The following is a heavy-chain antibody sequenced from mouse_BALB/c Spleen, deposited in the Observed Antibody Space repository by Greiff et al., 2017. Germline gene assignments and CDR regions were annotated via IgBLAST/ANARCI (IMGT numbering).Heavy chain of an antibody. CDR1: GFAFSSYD. J-gene: IGHJ3*01. Sequence: EVKLVESGGGLVKPGGSLKLSCAASGFAFSSYDMSWVRQTPEKRLEWVAYISSGGGSTYYPDTVKGRFTISRDNAKNTLYLQMSSLKSEDTAMYYCARDGTTWFAYWGQGTLVTVS. D-gene: IGHD2-1*01. V-gene: IGHV5-12-1*01. CDR3: ARDGTTWFAY. CDR2: ISSGGGST.